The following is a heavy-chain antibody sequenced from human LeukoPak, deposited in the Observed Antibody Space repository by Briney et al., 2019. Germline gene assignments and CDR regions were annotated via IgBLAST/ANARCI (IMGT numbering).Heavy chain of an antibody. J-gene: IGHJ4*02. CDR2: IYHSGTT. CDR3: ARVGTTSALHY. D-gene: IGHD7-27*01. Sequence: SETLSLTCTVSHYSISSGYYWAWIRHSPKKGLEWIGSIYHSGTTYYNPSLKSRLTLSVDTSKNQFSLKLSSVTAADTAVYYCARVGTTSALHYWGQGALVTVTS. CDR1: HYSISSGYY. V-gene: IGHV4-38-2*02.